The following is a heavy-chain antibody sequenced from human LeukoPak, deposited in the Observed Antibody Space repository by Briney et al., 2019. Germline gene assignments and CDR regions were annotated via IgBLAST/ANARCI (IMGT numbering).Heavy chain of an antibody. CDR2: ISYDGSNK. CDR1: GFTFSSYG. CDR3: AKEKEWFGESIVATIFDY. Sequence: PGRSLRLSCAASGFTFSSYGMHWVRQAPGKGLGWVAVISYDGSNKYYADSVKGRFTISRDNSKNTLYLQMNSLRAEDTAVYYCAKEKEWFGESIVATIFDYWGQGTLVTVSS. V-gene: IGHV3-30*18. J-gene: IGHJ4*02. D-gene: IGHD5-12*01.